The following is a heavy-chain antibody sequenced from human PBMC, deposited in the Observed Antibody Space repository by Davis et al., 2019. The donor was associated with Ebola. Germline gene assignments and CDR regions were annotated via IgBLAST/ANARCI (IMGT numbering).Heavy chain of an antibody. Sequence: GGSLRLSCKGSGYSFNDQWIGWVRQTPGKGLEWMGIIFPRYSDTRYSPSFQGQVTISADKSISTAYLQWSSLKASDTAMYYCARRIAAAYWYFDLWGRGTLVTVSS. CDR3: ARRIAAAYWYFDL. V-gene: IGHV5-51*01. J-gene: IGHJ2*01. D-gene: IGHD6-13*01. CDR2: IFPRYSDT. CDR1: GYSFNDQW.